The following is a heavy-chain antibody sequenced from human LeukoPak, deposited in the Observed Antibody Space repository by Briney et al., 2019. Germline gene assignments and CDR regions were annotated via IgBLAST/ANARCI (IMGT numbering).Heavy chain of an antibody. J-gene: IGHJ3*01. D-gene: IGHD2/OR15-2a*01. CDR2: VTAGSSHI. CDR3: ARDPNSRIGAFDL. V-gene: IGHV3-21*01. CDR1: GFTFSSFS. Sequence: GGSLRLSCEASGFTFSSFSMNWVGQSPEKGLERVASVTAGSSHIFYGDSMKGRVTISGDNAKHSLYLQMNGLRADGSAVYYCARDPNSRIGAFDLWGQGTMVTVSS.